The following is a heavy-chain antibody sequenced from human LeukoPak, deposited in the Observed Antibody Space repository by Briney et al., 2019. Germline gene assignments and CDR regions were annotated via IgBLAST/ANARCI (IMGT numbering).Heavy chain of an antibody. V-gene: IGHV4-59*10. CDR3: ARLYLPATRFDY. CDR1: GGSISIHT. D-gene: IGHD5-24*01. J-gene: IGHJ4*02. CDR2: IFTSGNT. Sequence: PSGTLSLTCAVSGGSISIHTWGWVRQPAGKGLGWGGRIFTSGNTYYNPSPKSRLIMSLDTSTNHFSLKLSSATAAGTAVYYCARLYLPATRFDYWGQGTLVTVSS.